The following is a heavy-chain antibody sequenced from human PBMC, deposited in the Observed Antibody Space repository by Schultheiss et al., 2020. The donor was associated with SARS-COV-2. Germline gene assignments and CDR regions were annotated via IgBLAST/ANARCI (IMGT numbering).Heavy chain of an antibody. CDR2: INHSGST. J-gene: IGHJ4*02. CDR1: GGSFSGCF. D-gene: IGHD6-13*01. CDR3: ARNGFYSSNWYHFDS. V-gene: IGHV4-34*01. Sequence: SETLSLTCAVYGGSFSGCFWSWIRQPPGKGLEWIGEINHSGSTNYNPSLKSRVTISVDKSKNQFSLKLSSVTAADTAVYYCARNGFYSSNWYHFDSWGQGTLVTVSS.